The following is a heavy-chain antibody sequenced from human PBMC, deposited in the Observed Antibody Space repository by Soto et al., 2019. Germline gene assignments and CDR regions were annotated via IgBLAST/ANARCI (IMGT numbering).Heavy chain of an antibody. Sequence: EVQLVESGGGLVQPGGSLRVSCAASGFTFGSYWMNWVRQAPGKGLVLVSRIDSDGSSTTSADSVKGRFTTSRDNAKNTLYLQMSSLKGEDTAVYYCARGRPDGLDVWGQGTTVTVSS. CDR2: IDSDGSST. CDR3: ARGRPDGLDV. V-gene: IGHV3-74*01. J-gene: IGHJ6*02. CDR1: GFTFGSYW.